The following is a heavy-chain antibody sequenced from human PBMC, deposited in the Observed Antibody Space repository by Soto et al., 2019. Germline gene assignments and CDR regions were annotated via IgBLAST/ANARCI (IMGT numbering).Heavy chain of an antibody. Sequence: PGGSLRLSCAASGFTFSSYAMSWARQAPGKGLEWVSAASGSVATTHYTDSVKGRFTISRDNSNNMLYLQMDSLRAEDTAVYYCAKLGGYSSGWFDPWGKGSMVAVSA. J-gene: IGHJ5*01. V-gene: IGHV3-23*01. D-gene: IGHD3-16*01. CDR1: GFTFSSYA. CDR2: ASGSVATT. CDR3: AKLGGYSSGWFDP.